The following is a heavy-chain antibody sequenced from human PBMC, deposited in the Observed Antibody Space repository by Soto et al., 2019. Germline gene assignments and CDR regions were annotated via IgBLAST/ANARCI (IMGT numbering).Heavy chain of an antibody. Sequence: QVPLQPWGAGLLKPSETLSLTCAVYGGSFSGYSWTWIRQSPGKGLEWIGQINDGGSANNNPSLKSRVTISVDTSNNEFFLELSSVTATDTAVYYCARGLFSETHYSGGWYFFDYWGQGTLVTVSS. V-gene: IGHV4-34*01. J-gene: IGHJ4*02. D-gene: IGHD1-26*01. CDR2: INDGGSA. CDR3: ARGLFSETHYSGGWYFFDY. CDR1: GGSFSGYS.